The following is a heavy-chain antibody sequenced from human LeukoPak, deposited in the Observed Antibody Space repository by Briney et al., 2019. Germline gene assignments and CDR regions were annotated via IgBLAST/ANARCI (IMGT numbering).Heavy chain of an antibody. Sequence: PGGSLRLSCAASGFTFSSYAMHWVRQAPGKGLEWVAVISYDGSNKYYADSVKGRFTISRDNSKNTLYLQMNSLRAEDTAVYYCARDSSSWSDYFDYWGQGTLVTVSS. D-gene: IGHD6-13*01. V-gene: IGHV3-30*14. J-gene: IGHJ4*02. CDR1: GFTFSSYA. CDR2: ISYDGSNK. CDR3: ARDSSSWSDYFDY.